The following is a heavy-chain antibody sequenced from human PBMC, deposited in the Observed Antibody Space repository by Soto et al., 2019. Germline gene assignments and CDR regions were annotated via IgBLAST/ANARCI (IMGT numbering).Heavy chain of an antibody. CDR3: AEGPTPRAGTSYDYGDYTPGY. CDR2: ISGSGGST. J-gene: IGHJ4*02. Sequence: GGSLRLSCAASGFTFSSYAMSWVRQAPGKGLEWVSAISGSGGSTYYADSVKGRFTISRDNSKNTLYLQMNSLRAEDTAVYYCAEGPTPRAGTSYDYGDYTPGYWGQGTLVTVSS. CDR1: GFTFSSYA. V-gene: IGHV3-23*01. D-gene: IGHD4-17*01.